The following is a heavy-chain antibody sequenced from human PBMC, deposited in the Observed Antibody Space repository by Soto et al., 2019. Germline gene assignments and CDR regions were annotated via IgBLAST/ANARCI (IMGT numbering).Heavy chain of an antibody. D-gene: IGHD3-16*01. J-gene: IGHJ6*02. V-gene: IGHV3-30-3*01. CDR1: GFTFSNYA. Sequence: GGSLRLSCAASGFTFSNYAMHWVRQAPGKGLEWAAVISYDGSNKYYADSVKGRFTISRDNSKNTLYLQMNSLRAEDTAVYYCAAQTYARYLQDGMDVWGQGTTVTVSS. CDR2: ISYDGSNK. CDR3: AAQTYARYLQDGMDV.